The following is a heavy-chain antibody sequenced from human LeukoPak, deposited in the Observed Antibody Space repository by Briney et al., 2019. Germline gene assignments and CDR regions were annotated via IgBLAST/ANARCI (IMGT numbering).Heavy chain of an antibody. V-gene: IGHV3-7*01. CDR1: GFTFSSYW. CDR2: IKQDGSEK. Sequence: GGSLRLSCAASGFTFSSYWMSWVRQAPGKGLEWVANIKQDGSEKYYVDSVKGRFTISRDNAKNSLYLQMNSLRAEDTAVYYCARGRTRLAAAGYDAFDIWGQGTMVTVSS. CDR3: ARGRTRLAAAGYDAFDI. J-gene: IGHJ3*02. D-gene: IGHD6-13*01.